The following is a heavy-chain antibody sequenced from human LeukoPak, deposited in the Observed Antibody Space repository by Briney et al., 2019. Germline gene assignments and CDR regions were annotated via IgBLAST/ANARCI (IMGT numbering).Heavy chain of an antibody. V-gene: IGHV3-30-3*01. CDR2: ISYDGSNK. D-gene: IGHD4-23*01. Sequence: GGSLRLSCAASGFTFSSYAMSWVRQAPGKGLEWVAVISYDGSNKYYADSVKGRFTISRDNSKNTLYLQMNSLRAEDTAVYYCARDYYGGSPFDYWGQGTLVTVSS. J-gene: IGHJ4*02. CDR1: GFTFSSYA. CDR3: ARDYYGGSPFDY.